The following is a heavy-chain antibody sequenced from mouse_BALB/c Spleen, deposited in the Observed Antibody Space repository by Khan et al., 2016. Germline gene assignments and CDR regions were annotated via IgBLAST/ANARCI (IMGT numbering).Heavy chain of an antibody. V-gene: IGHV3-2*02. D-gene: IGHD2-4*01. CDR2: ISYSGST. Sequence: EVQLVESGPGLVKPSQSLSLTCTVTGYSITSDYAWNWIRQFPGNKLEWMGYISYSGSTSYNPSLKSRISITRDTSKNQFFLQLNSVTTEDTATYYCARNNYDYDEDYAMDYWGQGTSVTVSS. J-gene: IGHJ4*01. CDR3: ARNNYDYDEDYAMDY. CDR1: GYSITSDYA.